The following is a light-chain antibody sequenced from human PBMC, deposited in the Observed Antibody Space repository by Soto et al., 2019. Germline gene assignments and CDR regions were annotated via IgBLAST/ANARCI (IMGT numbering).Light chain of an antibody. CDR1: QSVSSSY. CDR3: QQYGSSPLFT. V-gene: IGKV3-20*01. CDR2: GAS. J-gene: IGKJ3*01. Sequence: EIVLTQSPGTLSLSPGERATLSCRASQSVSSSYLAWYQQKPDQAPRLLIYGASSRASGIPNRVSGSGSGTDFTLTISRLEPEDFAVYYCQQYGSSPLFTFGPGTKV.